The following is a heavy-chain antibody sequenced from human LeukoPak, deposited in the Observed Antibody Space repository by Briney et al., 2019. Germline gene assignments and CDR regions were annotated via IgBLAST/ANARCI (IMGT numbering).Heavy chain of an antibody. CDR3: AREELNCGGDCSQH. V-gene: IGHV3-48*03. Sequence: GGSLRLSCAASGFTFSSFEMNWVRQAPGRGLEWVSYISDSGSGIYYAESVRGRFTVSRDNAQNSLYLQMNSLRVEDTAVYYCAREELNCGGDCSQHWGQGTLVTVSS. CDR1: GFTFSSFE. J-gene: IGHJ4*02. CDR2: ISDSGSGI. D-gene: IGHD2-21*02.